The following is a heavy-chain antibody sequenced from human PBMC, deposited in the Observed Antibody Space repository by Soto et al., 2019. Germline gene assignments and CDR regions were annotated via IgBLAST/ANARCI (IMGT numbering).Heavy chain of an antibody. CDR2: ISGSGGST. D-gene: IGHD1-1*01. J-gene: IGHJ4*02. V-gene: IGHV3-23*01. CDR3: ARSNSAYNWNVQQFDY. CDR1: GFTFSSYA. Sequence: GGSLRLSCAASGFTFSSYAMSWVRQAPGKGLEWVSAISGSGGSTYYADSVKGRFTISRDNSKNTLYLQMNSLRAEDTAVYYCARSNSAYNWNVQQFDYWGQGTLVTVSS.